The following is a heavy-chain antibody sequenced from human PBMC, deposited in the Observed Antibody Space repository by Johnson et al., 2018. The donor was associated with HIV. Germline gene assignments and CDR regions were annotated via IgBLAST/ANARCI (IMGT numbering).Heavy chain of an antibody. Sequence: VQLVESGGGLIQPGGSLRLSCTASGLTVSSNYMSWVRQAPGKGLEWGSVIYSGGTTYHADSVKGRFTISRDNSKNTLYLQMNSLRAEDTALYYCARGGLGYQNIHDPFDIWGQGTMVTVSS. V-gene: IGHV3-53*01. J-gene: IGHJ3*02. CDR1: GLTVSSNY. D-gene: IGHD3-16*02. CDR2: IYSGGTT. CDR3: ARGGLGYQNIHDPFDI.